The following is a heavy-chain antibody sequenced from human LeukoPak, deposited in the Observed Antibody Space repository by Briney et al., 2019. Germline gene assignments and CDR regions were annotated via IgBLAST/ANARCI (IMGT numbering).Heavy chain of an antibody. CDR3: ARGVEMATLNAFDI. V-gene: IGHV5-51*01. CDR2: FYPGDSDT. J-gene: IGHJ3*02. CDR1: GYNFTSYW. D-gene: IGHD5-24*01. Sequence: GESLKISCKGSGYNFTSYWIGWGRQMPGKGLEWMGIFYPGDSDTRYSPSFQGQVTISADKSISTAYLQWSSLRASDTAMPYCARGVEMATLNAFDIWGQGTMVTVSS.